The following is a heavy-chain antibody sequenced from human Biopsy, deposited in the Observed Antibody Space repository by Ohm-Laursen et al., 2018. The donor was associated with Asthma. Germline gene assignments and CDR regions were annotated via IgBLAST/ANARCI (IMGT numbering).Heavy chain of an antibody. V-gene: IGHV1-18*01. CDR1: GYTFNSAG. J-gene: IGHJ6*02. CDR3: ARAVDYSHYYGIDV. CDR2: ISVYNGNT. Sequence: ASVKVSCKTSGYTFNSAGITWVRQAPGQGLEWMGWISVYNGNTKVAQKLRDRVAMITDTSTSTAYMELRSLRSDDTAVYFCARAVDYSHYYGIDVWGQGTTVTVS. D-gene: IGHD3-10*01.